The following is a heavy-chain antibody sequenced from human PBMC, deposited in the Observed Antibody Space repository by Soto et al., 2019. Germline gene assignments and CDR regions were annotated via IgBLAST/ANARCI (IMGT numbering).Heavy chain of an antibody. Sequence: QITLKESGPTLVKPTQTLTLTCTFSGFSLSTIGVGVGWIRQPPGKALEWLALIYWDDDKRYSPSLKNRLAITKDNSKNQVVLAMTNVDPVDTATYYCARPHDISGSYFGSFDYWGQGTLVTVSS. CDR3: ARPHDISGSYFGSFDY. V-gene: IGHV2-5*02. J-gene: IGHJ4*02. CDR1: GFSLSTIGVG. D-gene: IGHD3-22*01. CDR2: IYWDDDK.